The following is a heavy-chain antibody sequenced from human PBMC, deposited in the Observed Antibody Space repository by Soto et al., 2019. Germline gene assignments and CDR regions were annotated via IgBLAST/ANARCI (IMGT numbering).Heavy chain of an antibody. CDR2: IKQDGSAN. CDR3: ARFYYDSSGYLPSPYYYYYGMDV. V-gene: IGHV3-7*01. J-gene: IGHJ6*02. Sequence: GGSLRLSCSASGFNLRGYWMSWVRQAPGKGLEWVANIKQDGSANNYLDSVKGRFTISRDNAKNSLYLQMNSLRAEDTAVYYCARFYYDSSGYLPSPYYYYYGMDVWGQGTTVTVSS. CDR1: GFNLRGYW. D-gene: IGHD3-22*01.